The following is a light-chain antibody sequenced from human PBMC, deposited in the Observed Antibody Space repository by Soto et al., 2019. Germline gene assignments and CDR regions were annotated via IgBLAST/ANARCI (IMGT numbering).Light chain of an antibody. CDR1: QNVYFY. Sequence: PGERATVSCRASQNVYFYLAWYQQKPGQAPRLLIYDASNRATGIPTRFSGSGSGTDFTLTISRLEPEDFAVYYCQQYGSSLFTFGPGTKVDIK. J-gene: IGKJ3*01. CDR2: DAS. CDR3: QQYGSSLFT. V-gene: IGKV3-20*01.